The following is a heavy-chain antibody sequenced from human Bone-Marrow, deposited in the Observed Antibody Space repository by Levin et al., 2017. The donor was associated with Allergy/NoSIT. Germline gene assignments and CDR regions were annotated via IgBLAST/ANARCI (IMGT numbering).Heavy chain of an antibody. CDR2: INPSGGRT. J-gene: IGHJ2*01. Sequence: GESLKISCTASGYMFSTYYIHWMRQAPGQGLEWLGMINPSGGRTYFAQSFQDRVSMTTDTSLDTTSLELTNVRSDDTAVYFCARKKVGQGYFDLWGRGTLVTVSS. CDR3: ARKKVGQGYFDL. V-gene: IGHV1-46*01. D-gene: IGHD1-26*01. CDR1: GYMFSTYY.